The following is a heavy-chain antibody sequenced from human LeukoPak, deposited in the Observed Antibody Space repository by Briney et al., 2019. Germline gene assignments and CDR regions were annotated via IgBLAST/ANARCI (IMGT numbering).Heavy chain of an antibody. CDR3: ARRMEGYCSSTSCYALNP. V-gene: IGHV3-48*03. CDR2: ISGSGTRI. J-gene: IGHJ5*02. Sequence: PGGSLRLSCAASGFTFSSYEMNWVRQAPGKGLEWVSYISGSGTRIYHADSVKGRFAISRDNAKNSLYLQMNSLRAEDTAVYYCARRMEGYCSSTSCYALNPWGQGTLVTVSS. D-gene: IGHD2-2*01. CDR1: GFTFSSYE.